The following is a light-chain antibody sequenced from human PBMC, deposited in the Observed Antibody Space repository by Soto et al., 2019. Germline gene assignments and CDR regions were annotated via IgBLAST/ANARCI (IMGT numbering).Light chain of an antibody. CDR3: QQCSFSPRT. CDR1: QSVTNNY. J-gene: IGKJ1*01. CDR2: DAS. Sequence: EIVLTQSPCTLSLSPLERSTLSCRASQSVTNNYLDWFQQKPGQAPRLLIYDASIRADGIPDRFSGSGSETDFTLTISRLEPEDSAVYYCQQCSFSPRTFGQGTKVDIK. V-gene: IGKV3-20*01.